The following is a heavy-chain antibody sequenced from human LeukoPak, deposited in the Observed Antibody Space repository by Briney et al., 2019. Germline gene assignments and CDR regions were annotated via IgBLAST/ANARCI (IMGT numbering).Heavy chain of an antibody. V-gene: IGHV3-74*01. Sequence: GGSLRLSCSASGFTFSDHWMHWVRQAPGKGVVWDSRINSDGSKSIYADSVKGRFTISRDNAKNTLDLQMNSPRAEDTAVYYCAREIRAAATDYWGQGTLVTVSS. CDR3: AREIRAAATDY. CDR2: INSDGSKS. J-gene: IGHJ4*02. CDR1: GFTFSDHW. D-gene: IGHD2-15*01.